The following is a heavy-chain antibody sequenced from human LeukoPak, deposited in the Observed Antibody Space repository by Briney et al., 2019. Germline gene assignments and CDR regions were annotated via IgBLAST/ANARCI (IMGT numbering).Heavy chain of an antibody. CDR1: GGSISSYY. D-gene: IGHD1-7*01. V-gene: IGHV4-59*01. J-gene: IGHJ3*02. CDR3: ARGGNWNSAFDI. CDR2: IYYSGST. Sequence: PSETLSLTCTVSGGSISSYYWSWIRQPPGKGLEWIGYIYYSGSTNYNPSLKSRVTMSVDTSKNQFSLKLSSVTAADTAVYYCARGGNWNSAFDIWGQGTMVTVSS.